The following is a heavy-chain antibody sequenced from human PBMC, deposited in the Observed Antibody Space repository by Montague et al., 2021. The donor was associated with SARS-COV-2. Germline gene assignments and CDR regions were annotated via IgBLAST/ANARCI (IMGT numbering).Heavy chain of an antibody. J-gene: IGHJ5*02. V-gene: IGHV4-38-2*02. Sequence: SETLSLTCTVSGYSISSGYYWGWIRQHPGKGLEWIGSIFPSGSTSYNQSLKSRVTISVDTSKNQFSLQLISVTAADTAVYYCARVRSITMIVVVITPMGWFDPWGQGTLVTVSS. D-gene: IGHD3-22*01. CDR3: ARVRSITMIVVVITPMGWFDP. CDR1: GYSISSGYY. CDR2: IFPSGST.